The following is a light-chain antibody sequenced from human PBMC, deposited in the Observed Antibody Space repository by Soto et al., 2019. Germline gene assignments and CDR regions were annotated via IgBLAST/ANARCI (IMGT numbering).Light chain of an antibody. Sequence: EIVMTQSPATLSVSPGERATLSCRSSQSVRSSFLAWYQQKPGQAPSLLIYGASTRATGIPARFSGSGSGTEFTLTINSLQSEDFAVYYCQQYSNWPLTFGGETKVDIK. J-gene: IGKJ4*01. CDR2: GAS. CDR1: QSVRSSF. V-gene: IGKV3-15*01. CDR3: QQYSNWPLT.